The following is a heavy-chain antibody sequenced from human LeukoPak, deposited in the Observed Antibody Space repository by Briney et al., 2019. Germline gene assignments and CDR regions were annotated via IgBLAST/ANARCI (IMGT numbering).Heavy chain of an antibody. CDR1: GGSIRSVGYY. CDR3: ARALGDY. D-gene: IGHD3-16*01. V-gene: IGHV4-61*02. J-gene: IGHJ4*02. CDR2: IYTSGST. Sequence: SETLSLTCTVSGGSIRSVGYYWNWIRQPAGKGLEWIGRIYTSGSTNYNPSLKSRVTISIDRSKNQFSLKLSSVTAADTAVYYCARALGDYWGQGTLVTVSS.